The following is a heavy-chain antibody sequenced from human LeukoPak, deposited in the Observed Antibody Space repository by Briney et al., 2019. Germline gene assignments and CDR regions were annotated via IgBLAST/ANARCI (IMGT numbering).Heavy chain of an antibody. CDR3: ARTDPWGYSGYDPSRSYYYYGMDV. J-gene: IGHJ6*02. V-gene: IGHV1-69*06. CDR1: GGTFSSYA. Sequence: ASVKVSCKASGGTFSSYAISWVRQAPGQGLERMGRIIPIFGTANYAQKFQGRVTITADKSTSTAYMELSSLRSEDTAVYYCARTDPWGYSGYDPSRSYYYYGMDVWGQGTTVTVSS. D-gene: IGHD5-12*01. CDR2: IIPIFGTA.